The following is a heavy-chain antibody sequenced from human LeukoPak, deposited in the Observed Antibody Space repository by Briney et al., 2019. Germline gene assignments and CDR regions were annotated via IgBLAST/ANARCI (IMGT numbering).Heavy chain of an antibody. D-gene: IGHD3-22*01. V-gene: IGHV3-23*01. CDR3: AKGTTFYFDSSGYYGDY. Sequence: GGSLRLSCAGSGFTFSSYAMSWVRQAPGKGLEWVSVISGSGGSTYYADSAKGRFTISRDNSKNTLYLQMNSLRAEDTALYYCAKGTTFYFDSSGYYGDYWGQGTLVTVSS. J-gene: IGHJ4*02. CDR2: ISGSGGST. CDR1: GFTFSSYA.